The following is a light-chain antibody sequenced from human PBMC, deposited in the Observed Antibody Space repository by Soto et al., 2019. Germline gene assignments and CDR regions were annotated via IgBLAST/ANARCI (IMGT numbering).Light chain of an antibody. CDR1: QSVSSN. CDR2: GAS. J-gene: IGKJ4*01. Sequence: EIVMTQSPATLSVSPGERATLSCRASQSVSSNLAWYQQKPGQVPRLLIYGASTRATGIPARVSGSGSGTEFTLTTGSLQSEDFAVYYCQQYNNWPLTFGGGTKVEIK. V-gene: IGKV3-15*01. CDR3: QQYNNWPLT.